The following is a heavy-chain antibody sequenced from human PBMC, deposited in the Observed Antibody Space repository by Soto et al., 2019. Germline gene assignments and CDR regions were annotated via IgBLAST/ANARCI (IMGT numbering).Heavy chain of an antibody. CDR1: GGSISSYY. D-gene: IGHD3-16*01. Sequence: SETLSLTCTVSGGSISSYYWSWIRQPPGKGLEWIGYIYYSGSTNYNPSLKSRVTISVDTSKNQFSLKLSSVTAADTAVYYCARDRRVGGYYYGMDVWGQGTTVTVSS. CDR2: IYYSGST. V-gene: IGHV4-59*01. J-gene: IGHJ6*02. CDR3: ARDRRVGGYYYGMDV.